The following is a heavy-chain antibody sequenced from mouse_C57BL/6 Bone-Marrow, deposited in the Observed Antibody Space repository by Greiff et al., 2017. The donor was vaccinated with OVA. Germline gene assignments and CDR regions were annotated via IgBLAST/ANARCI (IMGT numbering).Heavy chain of an antibody. CDR1: GYTFTDYY. CDR3: PIYDGYYVGAMDY. D-gene: IGHD2-3*01. V-gene: IGHV1-19*01. J-gene: IGHJ4*01. CDR2: INPYNGGT. Sequence: EVQLQQSGPVLVKPGASVKMSCKASGYTFTDYYMNWVKQSHGKSLEWIGVINPYNGGTSYHQKFKGKATLTVDNSSSTAYMELNSLTSEDSAVYYCPIYDGYYVGAMDYWGQGTSVTVSS.